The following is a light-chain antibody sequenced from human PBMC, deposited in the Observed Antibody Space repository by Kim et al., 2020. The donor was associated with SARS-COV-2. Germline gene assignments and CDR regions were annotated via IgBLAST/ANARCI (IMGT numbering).Light chain of an antibody. J-gene: IGLJ3*02. CDR3: SSYTSSSTWV. CDR1: SSDVGGYNY. V-gene: IGLV2-14*03. Sequence: QSITISCTGTSSDVGGYNYVSWDQQHPGKAPKLMIYDVSNRPSGVSNRFSGSKSGNTASLTISRLQAEDEADYYCSSYTSSSTWVFGGGTQLTVL. CDR2: DVS.